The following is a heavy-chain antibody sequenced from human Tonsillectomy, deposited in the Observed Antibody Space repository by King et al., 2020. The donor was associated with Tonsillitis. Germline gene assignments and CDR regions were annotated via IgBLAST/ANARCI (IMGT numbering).Heavy chain of an antibody. CDR1: GFTFTPYG. CDR3: ARDKEAYSSGLDY. D-gene: IGHD3-22*01. J-gene: IGHJ4*02. CDR2: ISYDGSNK. V-gene: IGHV3-30*03. Sequence: VQLVESGGGVVQPGRSLRLSCAALGFTFTPYGMHWVRQAPGKGLEWVAVISYDGSNKYYADSVKGRFTISRDNSKNTLYLQMNSLRAEDTAVYYCARDKEAYSSGLDYWGQGTLVTVSS.